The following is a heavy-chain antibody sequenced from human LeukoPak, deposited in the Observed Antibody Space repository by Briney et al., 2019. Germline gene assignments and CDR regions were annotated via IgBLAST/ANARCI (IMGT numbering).Heavy chain of an antibody. Sequence: SETLSLTCTVSGYSISSGYYWGWIRQPPGKGLEWIGSIYYSGSTYYNPSLKSRVTISVDTSKNQFSLKLSSVTAADTAVYYCARHLILWFGELLSYNWFDPWGQGTLVTVSS. D-gene: IGHD3-10*01. CDR2: IYYSGST. V-gene: IGHV4-38-2*02. CDR3: ARHLILWFGELLSYNWFDP. J-gene: IGHJ5*02. CDR1: GYSISSGYY.